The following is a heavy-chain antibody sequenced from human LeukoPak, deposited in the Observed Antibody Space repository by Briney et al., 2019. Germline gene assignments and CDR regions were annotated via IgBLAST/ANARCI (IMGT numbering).Heavy chain of an antibody. Sequence: GGSLRLSCAASGFTFSSYWMHWVRQAPGKGLVWVSRINSDGSSTSYADSVKGRFTISRDNAKNTLYLQMNSLRAEDTAVYYCARDREYRRYYYYMDVWGKGTTVTVS. D-gene: IGHD1-14*01. V-gene: IGHV3-74*01. CDR3: ARDREYRRYYYYMDV. J-gene: IGHJ6*03. CDR1: GFTFSSYW. CDR2: INSDGSST.